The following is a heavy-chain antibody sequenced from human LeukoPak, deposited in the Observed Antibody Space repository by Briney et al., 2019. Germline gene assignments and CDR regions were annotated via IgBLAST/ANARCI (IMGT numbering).Heavy chain of an antibody. CDR3: ARADIVATAELDY. Sequence: QSGGSLRLSCAASGFDFSTQWMSWVRQAPGKGLEWVAIVNQGATQKYYVDSVKGRFTISRDNAENSLYLQMNSLRADDTAVYYCARADIVATAELDYWGQGTLVTVSS. V-gene: IGHV3-7*04. D-gene: IGHD5-12*01. CDR2: VNQGATQK. CDR1: GFDFSTQW. J-gene: IGHJ4*02.